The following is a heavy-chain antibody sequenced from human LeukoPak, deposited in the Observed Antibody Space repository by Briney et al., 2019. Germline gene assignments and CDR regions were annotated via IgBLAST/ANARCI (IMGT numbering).Heavy chain of an antibody. D-gene: IGHD2-2*01. CDR1: GGSISSGGYY. J-gene: IGHJ4*02. Sequence: PSQTLSLTCTVSGGSISSGGYYWSWIRQHPGKGLEWIGYIYYSGSTYYNPSLKSRVTISVDTSKNQFSLKLSSVTAADTAVYYCARETYQLQTHHFDYWGQGTLVTVSS. CDR2: IYYSGST. CDR3: ARETYQLQTHHFDY. V-gene: IGHV4-31*03.